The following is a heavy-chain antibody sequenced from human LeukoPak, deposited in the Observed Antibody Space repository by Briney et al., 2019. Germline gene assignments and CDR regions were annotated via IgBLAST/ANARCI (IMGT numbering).Heavy chain of an antibody. V-gene: IGHV3-21*04. CDR2: ISSSSSYI. CDR3: AKGVGITIFGVVRPGAYYFDY. CDR1: GFTFSSYS. J-gene: IGHJ4*02. Sequence: GGSLRLSCAASGFTFSSYSMNWVRQAPGKGLEWVSSISSSSSYIYYADSVKGRFTISRDNAKNSLYLQMNSLRTEDTALYYCAKGVGITIFGVVRPGAYYFDYWGQGTLVTGSS. D-gene: IGHD3-3*01.